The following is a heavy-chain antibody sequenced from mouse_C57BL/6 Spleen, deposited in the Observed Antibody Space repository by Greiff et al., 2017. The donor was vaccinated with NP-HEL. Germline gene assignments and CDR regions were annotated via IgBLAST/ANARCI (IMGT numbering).Heavy chain of an antibody. V-gene: IGHV2-2*01. CDR3: ARNEEYDDAMDY. CDR2: IWSGGST. Sequence: QVQLKESGPGLVQPSQRLSITCTVSGFSLTSYGVHWVRQSPGKGLEWLGVIWSGGSTDYHAAFISRLSISKDKSKSQVFFKMNSLQADDTARYYCARNEEYDDAMDYWGQGTSVTVSS. J-gene: IGHJ4*01. CDR1: GFSLTSYG. D-gene: IGHD2-14*01.